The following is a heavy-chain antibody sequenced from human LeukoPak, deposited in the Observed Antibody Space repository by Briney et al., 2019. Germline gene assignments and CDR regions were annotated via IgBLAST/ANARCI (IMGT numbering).Heavy chain of an antibody. CDR1: GFTFDDYA. CDR2: ISWNSGSI. CDR3: AKDSYSSSSLYFDY. Sequence: PGRSLRLSCAASGFTFDDYAMHWVRQAPGKGPEWVSGISWNSGSIGYADSVKGRFTISRDNAKNSLYLQMNSLRAEDTALYYCAKDSYSSSSLYFDYWGQGTLVTVSS. V-gene: IGHV3-9*01. J-gene: IGHJ4*02. D-gene: IGHD6-6*01.